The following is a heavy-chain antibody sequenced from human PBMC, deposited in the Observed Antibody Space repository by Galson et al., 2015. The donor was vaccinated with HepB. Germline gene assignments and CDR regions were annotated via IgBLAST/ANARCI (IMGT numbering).Heavy chain of an antibody. CDR2: IKQDGSEE. Sequence: SLRLSCAVSGFTFSDYRMSWVRQAPGKGLEWVANIKQDGSEEYYVDSVKGRFTISRDNAKNSLFLQMNSLRVEDTAVYYCARDSSSRGNKDYGDPGVYWGQGTLVTVSS. CDR1: GFTFSDYR. J-gene: IGHJ4*02. CDR3: ARDSSSRGNKDYGDPGVY. V-gene: IGHV3-7*01. D-gene: IGHD4-17*01.